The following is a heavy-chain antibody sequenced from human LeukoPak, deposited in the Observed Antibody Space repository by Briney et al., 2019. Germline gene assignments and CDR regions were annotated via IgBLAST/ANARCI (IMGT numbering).Heavy chain of an antibody. CDR3: ARGTSNDFWSGYYPFDY. J-gene: IGHJ4*02. CDR1: GYTFTGYY. D-gene: IGHD3-3*01. Sequence: ASVKVSCKASGYTFTGYYMHWVRQAPGQGLEYMGWINPNSGGTNYAQKFQGRVTMTRDTSISTAYMELSSLRSEDTAVYYCARGTSNDFWSGYYPFDYWGQGTLVTVSS. V-gene: IGHV1-2*02. CDR2: INPNSGGT.